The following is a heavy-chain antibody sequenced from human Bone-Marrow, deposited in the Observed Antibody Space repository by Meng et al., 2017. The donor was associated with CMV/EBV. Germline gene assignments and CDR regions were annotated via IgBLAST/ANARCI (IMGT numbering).Heavy chain of an antibody. CDR1: GFTFSSYA. Sequence: GGSLRLSCAASGFTFSSYAMSWVRQAPGKGLEWVSVIYSGGSSTYYADSVKGRFTISRDNSKNTLYLQMNSLRAEDTAVYYCAKKSWSWFDPWGQGTRVTVSS. J-gene: IGHJ5*02. CDR2: IYSGGSST. CDR3: AKKSWSWFDP. V-gene: IGHV3-23*03.